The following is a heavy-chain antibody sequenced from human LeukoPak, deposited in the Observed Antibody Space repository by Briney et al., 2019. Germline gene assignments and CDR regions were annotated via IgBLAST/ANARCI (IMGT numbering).Heavy chain of an antibody. V-gene: IGHV4-4*02. J-gene: IGHJ3*02. CDR1: GGSISSSNW. CDR2: IYHSGST. CDR3: ARDKPSRIAAAELGGSHDAFDI. D-gene: IGHD6-13*01. Sequence: SGTLSLTCAVSGGSISSSNWWSWVRQPPGKGLEWIGEIYHSGSTNYNPSLKSRVTISVDKSKNQFSLKLSSVTAADTAVYYCARDKPSRIAAAELGGSHDAFDIWGQGTMVTVSS.